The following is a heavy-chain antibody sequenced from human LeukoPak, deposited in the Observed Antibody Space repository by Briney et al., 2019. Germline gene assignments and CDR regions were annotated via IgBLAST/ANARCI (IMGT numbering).Heavy chain of an antibody. D-gene: IGHD1-20*01. J-gene: IGHJ5*02. CDR3: ASGRRTRITGTHRFDP. V-gene: IGHV4-34*01. Sequence: SETLSLTCAVYGGSFSGYYWSWIRQPPGKGLEWIGEINHSGSTNYNPSLKSRVTISVDTSKNQFSLKLSSVTAADTAVYYCASGRRTRITGTHRFDPWGQGTLVTVSS. CDR1: GGSFSGYY. CDR2: INHSGST.